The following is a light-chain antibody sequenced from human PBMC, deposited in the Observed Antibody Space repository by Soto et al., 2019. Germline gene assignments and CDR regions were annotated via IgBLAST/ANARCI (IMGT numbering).Light chain of an antibody. V-gene: IGKV1-39*01. CDR2: SAS. J-gene: IGKJ1*01. CDR1: QSISSY. Sequence: EIQMTQYPSSLSTSVGDRFTITCRASQSISSYLNWYQQKPGKAPKLLICSASSLQSGVPSRFSGSGSGTDFTLTISSLQPEDFATYYCQQSYSTPPTFGQGTNVDIK. CDR3: QQSYSTPPT.